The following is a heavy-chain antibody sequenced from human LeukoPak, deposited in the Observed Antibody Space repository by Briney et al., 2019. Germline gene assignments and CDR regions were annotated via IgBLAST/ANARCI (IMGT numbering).Heavy chain of an antibody. V-gene: IGHV6-1*01. Sequence: SQTLSLTCAISGDSVSSNSAAWNWITQSPSRALEWLGRTFYRSEWYNDSAVSVKSRITIIPNTSKNQFSLQLNSVTPEDTAVYYCARDHNWAFDYWSQGTLVTVSS. CDR3: ARDHNWAFDY. J-gene: IGHJ4*02. CDR1: GDSVSSNSAA. D-gene: IGHD1-1*01. CDR2: TFYRSEWYN.